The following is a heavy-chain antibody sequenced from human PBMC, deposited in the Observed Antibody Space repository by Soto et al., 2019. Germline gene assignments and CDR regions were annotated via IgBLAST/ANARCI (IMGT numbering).Heavy chain of an antibody. D-gene: IGHD1-26*01. V-gene: IGHV1-18*01. J-gene: IGHJ4*02. CDR2: ISAYNGNT. Sequence: QVQLVQSGAEVKKPGASVKVSCKASGYTFTSYGISWVRQAPGQGLEWMGWISAYNGNTNYAQKIQGRVTMTTDTTTSTANMELRSLRSDDTAVYYCARDRGSYALDYWGQGTLVTVSS. CDR1: GYTFTSYG. CDR3: ARDRGSYALDY.